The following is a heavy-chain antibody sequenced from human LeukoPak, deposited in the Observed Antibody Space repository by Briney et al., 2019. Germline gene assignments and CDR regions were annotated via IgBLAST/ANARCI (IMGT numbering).Heavy chain of an antibody. CDR3: AREGPRGNSQFDY. D-gene: IGHD2/OR15-2a*01. J-gene: IGHJ4*02. Sequence: GRSLRLSCAASGFTFSNYGMHWVRQAPGKGLEWVALIWYDGSNKYYADSVKGRLTISRDNSKNTLYLQMNSLRAEDTAVYYCAREGPRGNSQFDYWGQGTLVTVSS. V-gene: IGHV3-33*01. CDR1: GFTFSNYG. CDR2: IWYDGSNK.